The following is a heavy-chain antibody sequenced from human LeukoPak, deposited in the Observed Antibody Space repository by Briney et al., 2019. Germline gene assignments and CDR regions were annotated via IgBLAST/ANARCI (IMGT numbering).Heavy chain of an antibody. J-gene: IGHJ6*02. CDR2: ISGSGGST. Sequence: GGSLRLSCAASGFTFSSYAMSWVRQAPGKGLEWVSAISGSGGSTYYADSVKGRFTISRDNSKNTLHLQMNSLRAEDTAVYYCATLGYCSSTSCRQTHYYYYGMDVWGQGTTVTVSS. D-gene: IGHD2-2*01. V-gene: IGHV3-23*01. CDR1: GFTFSSYA. CDR3: ATLGYCSSTSCRQTHYYYYGMDV.